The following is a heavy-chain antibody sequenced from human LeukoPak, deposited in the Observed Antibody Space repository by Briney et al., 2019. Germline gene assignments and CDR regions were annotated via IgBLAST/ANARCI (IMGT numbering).Heavy chain of an antibody. V-gene: IGHV3-11*01. Sequence: GGSLRLSCAASGFTFSDYYMSWIRQARGKGLEWVSYISSSGSTIYYTDSVKRRFTISKDNAKNSLYLQMNSLRAEDTAVFYCARPQEVTADSFYYAIDLWGQGTTVTVSS. J-gene: IGHJ6*02. CDR1: GFTFSDYY. CDR2: ISSSGSTI. D-gene: IGHD2-15*01. CDR3: ARPQEVTADSFYYAIDL.